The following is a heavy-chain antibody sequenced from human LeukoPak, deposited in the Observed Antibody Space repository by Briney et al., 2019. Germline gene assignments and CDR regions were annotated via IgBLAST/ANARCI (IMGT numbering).Heavy chain of an antibody. D-gene: IGHD3-3*01. CDR2: IYYSGST. CDR3: ARVVVSREFGTYARRYYDFWSGYYTGISSDWYFDL. CDR1: GGSISSSSYY. J-gene: IGHJ2*01. V-gene: IGHV4-39*01. Sequence: SETLSLTCTVSGGSISSSSYYWGWIRQPPGKGLEWIGSIYYSGSTYYNPSLKSRVTISVDTSKNQFSLKLSSVTAADTAVYYCARVVVSREFGTYARRYYDFWSGYYTGISSDWYFDLWGRGTLVTVSS.